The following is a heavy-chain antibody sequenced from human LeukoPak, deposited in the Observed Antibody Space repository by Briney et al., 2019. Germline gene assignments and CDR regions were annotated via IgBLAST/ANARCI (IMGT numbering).Heavy chain of an antibody. J-gene: IGHJ4*02. V-gene: IGHV3-23*01. D-gene: IGHD5-24*01. CDR2: ISNSGESP. CDR3: AKKSRDGYNPFDY. CDR1: GFTFSRYA. Sequence: GGSLRLSCAASGFTFSRYAMSWVRQAPGKGLEWVCGISNSGESPYYANSVEGRFTISRDNSKNTLCLEINSLRAEDTAVYYCAKKSRDGYNPFDYVGQGTLVTVSS.